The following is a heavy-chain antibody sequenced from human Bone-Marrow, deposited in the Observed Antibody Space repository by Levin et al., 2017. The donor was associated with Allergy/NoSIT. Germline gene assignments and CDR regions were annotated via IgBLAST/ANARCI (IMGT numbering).Heavy chain of an antibody. J-gene: IGHJ5*02. CDR2: IIPIFGTA. V-gene: IGHV1-69*06. Sequence: PVKVSCKASGGTFSSYAISWVRQAPGQGLEWMGGIIPIFGTANYAQKFQGRVTITADKSTSTAYMELSSLRSEDTAVYYCARDQRYCSGGSCYSVWFDPWGQGTLVTVSS. CDR1: GGTFSSYA. CDR3: ARDQRYCSGGSCYSVWFDP. D-gene: IGHD2-15*01.